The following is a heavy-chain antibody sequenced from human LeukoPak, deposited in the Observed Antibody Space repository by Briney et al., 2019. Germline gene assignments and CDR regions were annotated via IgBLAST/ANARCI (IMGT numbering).Heavy chain of an antibody. V-gene: IGHV4-34*01. CDR2: INHSGST. CDR1: GGSFSGYH. D-gene: IGHD3-16*02. CDR3: VRGDYVWGSYRYFPSGLYFDY. Sequence: PSETLSLTCAVYGGSFSGYHWSWIRQPPGKGLEWIGEINHSGSTNYNPSLKSRVTISVDTSKNQFSLELSSVTAADTAVYYCVRGDYVWGSYRYFPSGLYFDYWGQGTLVTVSS. J-gene: IGHJ4*02.